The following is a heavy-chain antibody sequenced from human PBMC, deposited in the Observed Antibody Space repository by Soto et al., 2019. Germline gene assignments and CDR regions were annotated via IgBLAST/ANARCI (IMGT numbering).Heavy chain of an antibody. J-gene: IGHJ6*02. Sequence: ASVKVSCKASGYTFTDYYMNWVRQAPGQGLEWMGWINPNNGVTNYAQKFQGRVTMTRDTSISTVYMDLSRLRSDDTAVYYCARGHSTDCSNGVCSFFYNHEMDVWGQGTPITV. CDR2: INPNNGVT. V-gene: IGHV1-2*02. CDR3: ARGHSTDCSNGVCSFFYNHEMDV. D-gene: IGHD2-8*01. CDR1: GYTFTDYY.